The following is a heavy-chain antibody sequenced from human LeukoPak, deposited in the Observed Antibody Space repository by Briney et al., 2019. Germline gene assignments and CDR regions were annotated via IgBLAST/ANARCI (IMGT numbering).Heavy chain of an antibody. V-gene: IGHV3-33*08. J-gene: IGHJ4*02. Sequence: PGGSLRLSCAASGFTFSSYAMHWVRQAPGKGLEWVAVIRYDGSNKYYADSLKGRFTISRDNSKSTLYLEMNSLRAEDTAMYYCARGGYCSSTSCYRSLFANYWGQGTLVTVSS. CDR2: IRYDGSNK. CDR1: GFTFSSYA. D-gene: IGHD2-2*01. CDR3: ARGGYCSSTSCYRSLFANY.